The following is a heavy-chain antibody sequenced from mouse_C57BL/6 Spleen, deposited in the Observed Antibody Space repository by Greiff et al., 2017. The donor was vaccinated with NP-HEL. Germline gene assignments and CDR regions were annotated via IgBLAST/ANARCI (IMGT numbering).Heavy chain of an antibody. CDR3: AGTPTYGSSPYYAMDY. CDR1: GFSLTSYG. D-gene: IGHD1-1*01. V-gene: IGHV2-2*01. Sequence: VKLVESGPGLVQPSQSLSITCTVSGFSLTSYGVHWVRQSPGKGLEWLGVIWSGGSTDYNAAFISRLSISKDNSKSQVFFKMNSLQADDTAIYYCAGTPTYGSSPYYAMDYWGQGTSVTVSS. J-gene: IGHJ4*01. CDR2: IWSGGST.